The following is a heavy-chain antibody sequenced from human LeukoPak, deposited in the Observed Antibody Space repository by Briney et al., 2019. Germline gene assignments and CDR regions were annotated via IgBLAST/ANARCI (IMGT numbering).Heavy chain of an antibody. CDR3: ATVGGSADY. J-gene: IGHJ4*02. CDR2: ISYDGTTK. Sequence: GSLSLSCAASGFTFSTYAIHWVRKAPGKGLGWVAVISYDGTTKYYSDAVRGRFAISRDNPKNTLYLQMNNLSAGDTAVYYCATVGGSADYWGQGTLVSVSS. CDR1: GFTFSTYA. V-gene: IGHV3-30*03. D-gene: IGHD2-15*01.